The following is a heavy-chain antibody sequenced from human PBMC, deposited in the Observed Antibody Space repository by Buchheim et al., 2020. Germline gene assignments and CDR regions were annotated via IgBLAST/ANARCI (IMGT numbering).Heavy chain of an antibody. CDR1: GFTFSSYG. V-gene: IGHV3-33*01. Sequence: QVQLVESGGGVVQPGRSLRLSCAASGFTFSSYGMHWVRQAPGKGLEWVAVIWYDGSNKYYADSVKGRFPISRDNSKNTLNLQMNSLRAEDTAVYYCARDSSSGWRGRVDYWGQGTL. D-gene: IGHD6-19*01. J-gene: IGHJ4*02. CDR2: IWYDGSNK. CDR3: ARDSSSGWRGRVDY.